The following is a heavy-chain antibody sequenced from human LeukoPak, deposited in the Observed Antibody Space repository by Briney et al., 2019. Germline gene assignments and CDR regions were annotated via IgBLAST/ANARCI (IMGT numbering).Heavy chain of an antibody. D-gene: IGHD4-11*01. V-gene: IGHV4-34*01. Sequence: KTSDTLSLTCAVYGGSFSGYYWSWIRQPPGKGLEWLGEINHSGSTNYNPSLKSRVTISVDTSKNQFSLKLSSVTAADTAVYYCARVDYSNYGGSDYWGQGTLVTVSS. J-gene: IGHJ4*02. CDR1: GGSFSGYY. CDR2: INHSGST. CDR3: ARVDYSNYGGSDY.